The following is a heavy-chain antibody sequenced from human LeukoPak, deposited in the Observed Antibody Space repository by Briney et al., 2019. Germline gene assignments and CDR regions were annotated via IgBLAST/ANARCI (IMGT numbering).Heavy chain of an antibody. V-gene: IGHV4-34*01. CDR2: IYYTGIT. D-gene: IGHD3-22*01. J-gene: IGHJ5*02. CDR3: ARQGSYYDTTGYYYLNWFDP. Sequence: SETLSLNCAVYGGSFSGYYWSWIRQPPGKGLEWIGSIYYTGITYYNPSLKSRVTISVDTSKNQFSLSLFSVTAADTAVYSCARQGSYYDTTGYYYLNWFDPWGQGTLVTVTS. CDR1: GGSFSGYY.